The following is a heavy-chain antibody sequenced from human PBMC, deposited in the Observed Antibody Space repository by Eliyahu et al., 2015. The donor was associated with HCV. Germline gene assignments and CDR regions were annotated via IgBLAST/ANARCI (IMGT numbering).Heavy chain of an antibody. CDR1: GYTFTSYY. CDR2: INPSGGXT. V-gene: IGHV1-46*01. J-gene: IGHJ4*02. Sequence: QVQLVQSGAEVKKPGASVKVSRXASGYTFTSYYMHWVRQAPGQGLEWMGIINPSGGXTSYAQKFQGRVTMTRDTSTSTVYMELSSLRSEDTAVYYCAREKSQQLVQRGGRRSLAPPGTFDYWGQGTLVTVSS. D-gene: IGHD6-13*01. CDR3: AREKSQQLVQRGGRRSLAPPGTFDY.